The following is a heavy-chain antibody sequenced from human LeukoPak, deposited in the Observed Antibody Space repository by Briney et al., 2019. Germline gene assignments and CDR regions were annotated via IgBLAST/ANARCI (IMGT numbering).Heavy chain of an antibody. D-gene: IGHD6-19*01. CDR1: GGSISSYY. V-gene: IGHV4-4*07. Sequence: SETLSLTCTVSGGSISSYYWSWIRQPAGKGLEWIGRIYTSGSTNYNPSLKSRVTMSVDTSKNQFSLKLSSVTAADTAVYYCARGHSSGWYGWYFDHWGQGTLVTVSS. J-gene: IGHJ4*02. CDR2: IYTSGST. CDR3: ARGHSSGWYGWYFDH.